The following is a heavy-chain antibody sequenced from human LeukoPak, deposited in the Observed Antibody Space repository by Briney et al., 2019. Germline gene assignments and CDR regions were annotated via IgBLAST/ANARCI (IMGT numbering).Heavy chain of an antibody. D-gene: IGHD3-10*01. J-gene: IGHJ4*02. CDR3: ARRFGDPFDY. V-gene: IGHV4-61*02. CDR2: IYTSGST. CDR1: GGSISSGSYY. Sequence: PSETLSLTCTVSGGSISSGSYYWSWIRQPAGKGLEWIGRIYTSGSTNYNPSLKSRVTISVDTSKNQFSLKLSSVTAADTAVYYCARRFGDPFDYWGQGTLVTVSS.